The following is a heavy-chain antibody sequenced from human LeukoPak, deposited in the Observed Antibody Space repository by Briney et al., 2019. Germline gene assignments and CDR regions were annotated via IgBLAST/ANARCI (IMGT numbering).Heavy chain of an antibody. J-gene: IGHJ4*02. Sequence: GASVKVSCKASGYTFTGYYLHWVRQAPGQGLEWMGWINPNSGGTNYAQKFQGRVTMTRDTSISTAYMGLSRLRSGDSAVYSCARGSDLDSDLLDYWGQGTLVTVSS. V-gene: IGHV1-2*02. CDR2: INPNSGGT. CDR3: ARGSDLDSDLLDY. D-gene: IGHD2-15*01. CDR1: GYTFTGYY.